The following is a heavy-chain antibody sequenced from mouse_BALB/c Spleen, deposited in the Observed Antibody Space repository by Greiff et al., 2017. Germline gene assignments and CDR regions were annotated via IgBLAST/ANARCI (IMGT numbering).Heavy chain of an antibody. Sequence: QVQLQQSGAELAKPGASVKMSCKASGYTFTSYWMHWVKQRPGQGLEWIGYINPSTGYTEYNQKFKDKATLTADKSSSTAYMQLSSLTSEDSAVYYCARAGRRRYFDVWGAGTTVTVSS. CDR3: ARAGRRRYFDV. CDR2: INPSTGYT. J-gene: IGHJ1*01. D-gene: IGHD1-2*01. CDR1: GYTFTSYW. V-gene: IGHV1-7*01.